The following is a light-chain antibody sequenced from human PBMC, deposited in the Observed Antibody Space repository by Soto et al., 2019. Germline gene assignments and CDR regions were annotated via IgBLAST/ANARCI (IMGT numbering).Light chain of an antibody. CDR3: MQSSHLRT. CDR1: ESLLHSDGNTY. Sequence: DIVLTQTPLTASVTPGQPASFSCGSSESLLHSDGNTYLSWLHQRPGQPPRLLIYQISKQFSGVPDRFSGSGAGTNFTLKISRVEVDDVGTFFCMQSSHLRTFGQGTKVEI. J-gene: IGKJ1*01. CDR2: QIS. V-gene: IGKV2-24*01.